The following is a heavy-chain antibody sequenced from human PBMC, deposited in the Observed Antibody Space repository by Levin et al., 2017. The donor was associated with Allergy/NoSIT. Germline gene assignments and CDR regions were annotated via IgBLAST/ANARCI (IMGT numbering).Heavy chain of an antibody. D-gene: IGHD2-2*02. Sequence: SVKVSCKASGGTFSSYTISWVRQAPGQGLEWMGRIIPILGIANYAQKFQGRVTITADKSTSTAYMELSSLRSEDTAVYYCARERAGIVVVPAAIDERGDYYMDVWGKGTTVTVSS. J-gene: IGHJ6*03. CDR3: ARERAGIVVVPAAIDERGDYYMDV. CDR2: IIPILGIA. V-gene: IGHV1-69*04. CDR1: GGTFSSYT.